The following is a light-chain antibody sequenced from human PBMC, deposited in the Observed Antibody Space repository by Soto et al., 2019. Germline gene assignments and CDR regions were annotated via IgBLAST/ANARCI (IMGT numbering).Light chain of an antibody. CDR3: QQRSNWPIT. CDR1: QSVSSN. J-gene: IGKJ5*01. V-gene: IGKV3D-20*02. Sequence: TQSPSTLSVSPGGRATLSCRASQSVSSNLAWYQQKPGQAPRLLIYCASSRATGIPDRFSGSGSGTDFTLTISRLEPEDFAVYYCQQRSNWPITFCQVTRLAI. CDR2: CAS.